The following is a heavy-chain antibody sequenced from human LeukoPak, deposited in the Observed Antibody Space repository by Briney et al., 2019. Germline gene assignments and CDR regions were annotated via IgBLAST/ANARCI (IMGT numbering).Heavy chain of an antibody. V-gene: IGHV4-30-4*08. CDR1: GGSFSSGDYY. CDR3: ARDPGITGIDI. Sequence: SETLSLTCTVSGGSFSSGDYYWSWIRQPPGKGLEWIGYIYYSGSTYYNPSLKSRVTISVDTSKNQFSLKLSSVTAADTAVYYCARDPGITGIDIWGQGTMVTVSS. J-gene: IGHJ3*02. CDR2: IYYSGST. D-gene: IGHD1-20*01.